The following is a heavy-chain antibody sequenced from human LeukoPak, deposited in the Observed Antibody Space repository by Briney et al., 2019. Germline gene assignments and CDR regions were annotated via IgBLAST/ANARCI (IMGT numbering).Heavy chain of an antibody. CDR2: IYYSGST. V-gene: IGHV4-59*04. J-gene: IGHJ5*02. Sequence: SETLSLTCTVSGGSISSYYWSWIRQPPGKGLEWIGNIYYSGSTYYSPSLKSRVTISVDTSKNQFSLRLSSVAAADTAVYYCAPAYYYDSSGYNFFDPWGQGTLVTVSS. D-gene: IGHD3-22*01. CDR3: APAYYYDSSGYNFFDP. CDR1: GGSISSYY.